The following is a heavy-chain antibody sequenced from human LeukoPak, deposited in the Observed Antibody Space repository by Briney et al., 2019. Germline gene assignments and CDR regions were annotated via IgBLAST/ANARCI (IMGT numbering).Heavy chain of an antibody. Sequence: PGGSLRLSCAASGLTFDDYAMHWVRQAPGKGLQWVSLISGDGGDTYYADSAKGRFTISRDNSKNSLYLEMNSLRPEDTALYYCAKDLTGSAEVVTHWGQGTLVIVSS. CDR1: GLTFDDYA. CDR3: AKDLTGSAEVVTH. J-gene: IGHJ1*01. V-gene: IGHV3-43*02. CDR2: ISGDGGDT. D-gene: IGHD2-21*02.